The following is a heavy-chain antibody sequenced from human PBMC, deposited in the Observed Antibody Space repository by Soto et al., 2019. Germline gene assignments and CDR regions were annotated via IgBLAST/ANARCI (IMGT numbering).Heavy chain of an antibody. V-gene: IGHV3-15*07. J-gene: IGHJ6*02. CDR2: IKGKTEGGTT. CDR1: GFTFSNAW. D-gene: IGHD3-22*01. CDR3: TTVGEVGYYDSSGYYYGYYYGMDV. Sequence: EVQLVESGGGLVKPGGSLRLSCAASGFTFSNAWMNWVRQPPGRWLEWVGRIKGKTEGGTTDYAAPVKGRFTTSRDDSKNTLYLQMNSLKTEDTAVYYCTTVGEVGYYDSSGYYYGYYYGMDVWGQGTTVTVSS.